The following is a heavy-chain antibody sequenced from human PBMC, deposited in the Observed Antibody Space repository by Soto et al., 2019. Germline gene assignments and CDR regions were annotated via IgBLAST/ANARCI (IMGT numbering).Heavy chain of an antibody. V-gene: IGHV3-74*01. CDR3: ARGSSGSYYRAFDF. CDR2: IDSDGSAT. J-gene: IGHJ3*01. D-gene: IGHD1-26*01. CDR1: GVTFSSYW. Sequence: GGPLRLSCAASGVTFSSYWMHWVRHAPGKGLVWVSRIDSDGSATSDADSVKGRFTISRDNARNTLYLQMNSLRAEDTAVYYCARGSSGSYYRAFDFWGQGTMVTVSS.